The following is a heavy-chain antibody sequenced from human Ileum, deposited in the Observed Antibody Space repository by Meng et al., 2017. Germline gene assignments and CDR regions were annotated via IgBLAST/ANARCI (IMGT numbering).Heavy chain of an antibody. CDR3: AGATIRTYYYGSGSYYFTK. V-gene: IGHV4-34*01. Sequence: VQLRRRGSGRLKRSGSLSLTSCVYDGSFGVSFWSWIRQPPGKGLEWIGGINHSGSTNYNPSLKGRVTISVDTSKSQFSLRLNSVSAADTALYYCAGATIRTYYYGSGSYYFTKWGQGTLVTVSS. CDR1: DGSFGVSF. D-gene: IGHD3-10*01. CDR2: INHSGST. J-gene: IGHJ4*02.